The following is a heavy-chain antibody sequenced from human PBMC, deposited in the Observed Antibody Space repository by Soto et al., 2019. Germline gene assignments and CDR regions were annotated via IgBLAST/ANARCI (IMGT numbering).Heavy chain of an antibody. CDR3: ARTAAPGKYYYGVDV. Sequence: GEPLKISCEGSGYSFTSYWIGWVRQMPGKGLEWMGIIYPGDSDTRYSPSFQVQVTISADKSISTAYLQWSSLKASDTAIYYCARTAAPGKYYYGVDVWGQGTTVTVSS. D-gene: IGHD6-13*01. J-gene: IGHJ6*02. CDR1: GYSFTSYW. V-gene: IGHV5-51*01. CDR2: IYPGDSDT.